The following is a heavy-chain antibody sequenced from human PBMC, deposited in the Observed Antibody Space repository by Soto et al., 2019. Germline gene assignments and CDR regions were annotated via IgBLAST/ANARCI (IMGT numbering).Heavy chain of an antibody. V-gene: IGHV3-23*01. CDR3: ANVSRGIGVVPAAPN. J-gene: IGHJ4*02. CDR1: GHTFHSYA. Sequence: EVQLLEAGGGLVQPGGSLRLSCVASGHTFHSYAMSWVRQAPGKGLGWVSGISRSGGTTYYADSVKGRFTISRDDSKNTLYLPMNSLRAEDTAVYYCANVSRGIGVVPAAPNWGQGTLVTVSS. CDR2: ISRSGGTT. D-gene: IGHD2-2*01.